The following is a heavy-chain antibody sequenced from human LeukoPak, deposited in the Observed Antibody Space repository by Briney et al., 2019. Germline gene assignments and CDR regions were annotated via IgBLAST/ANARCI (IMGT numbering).Heavy chain of an antibody. D-gene: IGHD3-16*01. V-gene: IGHV4-59*06. CDR3: ARSMGSYGLDAFDI. Sequence: SETLSLTCTVSGGSISSYYWSWIRQPPGKGLEWIGYIYYSGSTYYHPSLKSRVTISVDTSKNQFSLKLSSVTAADTAVYYCARSMGSYGLDAFDIWGQGTMVTVSS. CDR2: IYYSGST. J-gene: IGHJ3*02. CDR1: GGSISSYY.